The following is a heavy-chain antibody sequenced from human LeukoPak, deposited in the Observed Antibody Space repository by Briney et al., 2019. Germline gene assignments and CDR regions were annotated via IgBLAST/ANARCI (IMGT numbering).Heavy chain of an antibody. Sequence: GGSLRLSCAASGFTFSSYGIHWVRLAPGQGLEWVAVISHDGSQKYYADSVKGRFTISRDNSKNTLYLQMNSLRAEDTAVYYCAKGGYGGSSPFYYMDVWGKGTTVTVSS. D-gene: IGHD2-2*01. V-gene: IGHV3-30*18. J-gene: IGHJ6*03. CDR2: ISHDGSQK. CDR3: AKGGYGGSSPFYYMDV. CDR1: GFTFSSYG.